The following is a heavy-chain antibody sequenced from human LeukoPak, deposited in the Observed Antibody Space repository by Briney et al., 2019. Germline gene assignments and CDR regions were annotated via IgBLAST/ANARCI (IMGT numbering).Heavy chain of an antibody. CDR3: ARGRVITFGGVIVEDY. CDR2: INHSGST. Sequence: SETLSLTCAVYGGSFSGYYWSWIRQPPGKGLEWIGEINHSGSTNYNPSLKSRVTISVDTSKNQFSLKLSSVTAADTAVYYCARGRVITFGGVIVEDYWGQGTLVTVSS. V-gene: IGHV4-34*01. J-gene: IGHJ4*02. D-gene: IGHD3-16*02. CDR1: GGSFSGYY.